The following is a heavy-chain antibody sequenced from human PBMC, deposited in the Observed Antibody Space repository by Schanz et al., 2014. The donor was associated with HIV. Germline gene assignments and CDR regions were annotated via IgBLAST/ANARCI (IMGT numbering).Heavy chain of an antibody. CDR2: ISAYNGNT. CDR1: GYSFISYD. J-gene: IGHJ4*02. V-gene: IGHV1-18*01. Sequence: QVQLVQSGPEVKKPGASVRVSCEASGYSFISYDFSWVRQAPGQGLEWMGWISAYNGNTNYAQKFQGRLTMTTDTSTSTAYMELRSLRSDDTAVYYCARDRPVIVGATRADGGTDFDYWGQGTLVTVSS. CDR3: ARDRPVIVGATRADGGTDFDY. D-gene: IGHD1-26*01.